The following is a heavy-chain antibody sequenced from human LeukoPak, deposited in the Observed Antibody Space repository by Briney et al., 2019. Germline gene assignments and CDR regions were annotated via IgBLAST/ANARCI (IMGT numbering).Heavy chain of an antibody. CDR3: ARGGSSPDY. V-gene: IGHV3-7*05. CDR1: GFTFSSYW. Sequence: PGGSLRLSCAASGFTFSSYWMTWVRQAPGKGLEWVANIKHDGSEKYYVDSVKGRFTISRDNAKNSLFLQMNSLRAEDTAVYYCARGGSSPDYWGQGTLVTVSS. CDR2: IKHDGSEK. D-gene: IGHD6-13*01. J-gene: IGHJ4*02.